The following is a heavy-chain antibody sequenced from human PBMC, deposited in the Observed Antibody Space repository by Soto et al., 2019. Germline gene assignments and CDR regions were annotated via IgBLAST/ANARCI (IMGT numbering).Heavy chain of an antibody. CDR2: ILASADTT. J-gene: IGHJ4*02. D-gene: IGHD6-19*01. V-gene: IGHV3-23*01. CDR1: GFTFSSYG. Sequence: VGSLRLSCAASGFTFSSYGMSWVRQVTGTGLEWVSTILASADTTYYADSVKGRFTISRDNSKNTLYLQMNSLRAEDTAIYYCAKGGWLDDWGQGTLVTVSS. CDR3: AKGGWLDD.